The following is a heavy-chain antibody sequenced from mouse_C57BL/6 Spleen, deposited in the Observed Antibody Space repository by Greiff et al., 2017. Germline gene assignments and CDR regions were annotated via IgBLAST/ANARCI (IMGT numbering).Heavy chain of an antibody. D-gene: IGHD2-4*01. CDR3: ARGQIYYDYPYYAMDY. V-gene: IGHV1-31*01. Sequence: EVKLQESGPELVKPGASVKISCKASGYSFTGYYMHWVKQSHGNILDWIGYIYPYNGVSSYNQKFKGKATLTVDKSSSTAYMELRSLTSEDSAVYYCARGQIYYDYPYYAMDYWGQGTSVTVSS. CDR2: IYPYNGVS. CDR1: GYSFTGYY. J-gene: IGHJ4*01.